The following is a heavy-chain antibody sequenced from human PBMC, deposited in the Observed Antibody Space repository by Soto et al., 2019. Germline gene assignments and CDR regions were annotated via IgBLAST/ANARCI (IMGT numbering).Heavy chain of an antibody. V-gene: IGHV1-69*01. CDR1: GGTFSSYA. CDR3: ASSSAGWELRWYFDL. D-gene: IGHD1-26*01. Sequence: QVQLVQSGVEVKKPGSSVKVSCKASGGTFSSYAISWVRQAPGQGLEWMGGIIPIFGTANYAQKFQGRVTITADESTSTAYMELSSLRSEDTAVYYCASSSAGWELRWYFDLWGRGTLVTVSS. CDR2: IIPIFGTA. J-gene: IGHJ2*01.